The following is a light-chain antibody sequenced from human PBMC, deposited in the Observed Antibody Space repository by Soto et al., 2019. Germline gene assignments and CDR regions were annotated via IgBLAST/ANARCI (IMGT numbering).Light chain of an antibody. CDR3: QQYSSWPPIT. CDR2: DAS. J-gene: IGKJ5*01. V-gene: IGKV3-15*01. Sequence: ELVLTQSPATLSLSPGERATLSCRASQSVSSYLAWYQQKPGQAPRLLIYDASTRATGIPDRFSGGGSGTEFTLTISRLQPEDFAVYYCQQYSSWPPITFGQGTRLEIK. CDR1: QSVSSY.